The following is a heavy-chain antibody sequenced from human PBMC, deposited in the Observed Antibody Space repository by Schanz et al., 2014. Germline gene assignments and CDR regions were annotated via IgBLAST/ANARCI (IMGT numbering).Heavy chain of an antibody. J-gene: IGHJ5*02. D-gene: IGHD2-2*01. V-gene: IGHV4-4*02. CDR2: IIHDGRT. CDR3: ARVKQGCSDTSCVLDP. CDR1: GVSISSTNW. Sequence: QVQLQESGPGLVKPSGTLSLTCAVSGVSISSTNWWHWVRQSPGKGLEWLGEIIHDGRTNYNPSRGSGVTISLDKSENQFSLELPSVPAADTALYFCARVKQGCSDTSCVLDPWGQGTLVTVSS.